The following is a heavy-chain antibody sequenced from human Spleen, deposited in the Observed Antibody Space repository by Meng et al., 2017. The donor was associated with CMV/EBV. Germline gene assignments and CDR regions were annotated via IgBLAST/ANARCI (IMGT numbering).Heavy chain of an antibody. V-gene: IGHV3-20*01. D-gene: IGHD3-10*01. CDR2: VNWNGGST. CDR3: AKEADGGFDY. CDR1: GFTFDDYG. J-gene: IGHJ4*02. Sequence: LYCAASGFTFDDYGMSWVRQAPGKGLEWVSGVNWNGGSTGYADSVKGRFTISRDNTKNSLYLQMNSLRDEDTALYHCAKEADGGFDYWGQGTLVTVSS.